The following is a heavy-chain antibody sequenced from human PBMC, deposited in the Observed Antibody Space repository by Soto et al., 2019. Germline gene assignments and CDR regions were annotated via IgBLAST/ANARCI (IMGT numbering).Heavy chain of an antibody. CDR2: IVPIYRTA. D-gene: IGHD6-13*01. Sequence: QVQLVQSGAEVKKPGSSVKVSCKASGGTFSSYRINWVRQAPGQGLEWVGGIVPIYRTAAYAQKFQVRVIITADESALTSYLELRSLKSQDTADYYGVRDSPANLSSSWGQGTLATVSS. V-gene: IGHV1-69*01. CDR1: GGTFSSYR. J-gene: IGHJ4*02. CDR3: VRDSPANLSSS.